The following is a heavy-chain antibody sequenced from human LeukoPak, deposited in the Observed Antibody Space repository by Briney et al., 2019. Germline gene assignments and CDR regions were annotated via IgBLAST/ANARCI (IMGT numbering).Heavy chain of an antibody. J-gene: IGHJ5*02. Sequence: SETLSLTCTVSGGSISSYYWNWIRQSPGKGVEWVVSIHTSGSTNYNPSHKSRVTISLDTAKNQISLKLSSVTAADTAIYYCARRIWPWGNGTLVSVSS. CDR1: GGSISSYY. CDR2: IHTSGST. V-gene: IGHV4-59*01. CDR3: ARRIWP.